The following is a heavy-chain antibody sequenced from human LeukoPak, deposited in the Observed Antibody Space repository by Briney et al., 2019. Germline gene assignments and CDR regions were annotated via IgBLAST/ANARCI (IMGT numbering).Heavy chain of an antibody. CDR3: AKDRGSVVNVIAMS. CDR1: VFTSYRYA. CDR2: MSDGGGTT. V-gene: IGHV3-23*01. Sequence: RGSLRLSCAPSVFTSYRYAMSWVRQAPGQGLEWVSAMSDGGGTTYYADSVKGRFTISKDNARNTLYLQMDRLRAEDTAVYYCAKDRGSVVNVIAMSWGRGPLVTVSA. J-gene: IGHJ4*02. D-gene: IGHD4-23*01.